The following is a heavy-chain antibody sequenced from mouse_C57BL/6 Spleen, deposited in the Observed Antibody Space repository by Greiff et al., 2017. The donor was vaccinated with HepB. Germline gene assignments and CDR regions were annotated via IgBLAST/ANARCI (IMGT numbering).Heavy chain of an antibody. J-gene: IGHJ1*03. D-gene: IGHD1-1*01. CDR2: INTSSGYT. V-gene: IGHV1-7*01. CDR1: GYTFTSYW. Sequence: QVQLQQSGADLAKPGASVKLSCKASGYTFTSYWMHWVKQRPGQGLEWIGYINTSSGYTKYNQKFKDKATLTADKSSSTAYMQLSSLTYEDSAVYYCAGSDGSSQYFDVWGTGTTVTVSS. CDR3: AGSDGSSQYFDV.